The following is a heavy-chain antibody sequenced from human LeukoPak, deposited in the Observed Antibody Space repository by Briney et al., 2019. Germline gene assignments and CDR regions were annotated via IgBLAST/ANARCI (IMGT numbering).Heavy chain of an antibody. D-gene: IGHD3-3*01. J-gene: IGHJ3*02. CDR1: GFTFSSYW. CDR3: ARVEERAYYDFWSGLGAFDI. Sequence: PGGSLRLSCAASGFTFSSYWMSWVRQAPGKGLEWVANIKQDGSEKYYVDSVKGRFTISRDNAKNSLYLQMNSLRAEDTAVYYCARVEERAYYDFWSGLGAFDIWGQGTMVTVSS. CDR2: IKQDGSEK. V-gene: IGHV3-7*04.